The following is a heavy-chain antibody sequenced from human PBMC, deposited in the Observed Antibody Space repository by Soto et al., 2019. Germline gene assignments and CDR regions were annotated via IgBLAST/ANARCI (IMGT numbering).Heavy chain of an antibody. J-gene: IGHJ4*02. CDR2: IKNDGSEK. CDR3: SRENGFQDY. D-gene: IGHD2-8*01. V-gene: IGHV3-7*03. Sequence: GSLRLSCAASGFTFTTYYMTWVRQAPGKGLEWVASIKNDGSEKYYVDSVKGRFTIPRHNAKNSLYLQINSLRAGDTALSYCSRENGFQDYWGQGTLVTVSS. CDR1: GFTFTTYY.